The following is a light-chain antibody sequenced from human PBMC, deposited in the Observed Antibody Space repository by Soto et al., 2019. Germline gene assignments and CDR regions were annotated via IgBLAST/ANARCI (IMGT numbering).Light chain of an antibody. Sequence: EIVLTQSPATLSLSPGERATLSCRASQGISTYLAWYQQKPGQAPRLLIYDASNRAAGIPARFRGGGSGTAFTLTISSLEPEDFAVYYCQQRTNWPGFGPGTKVDIK. J-gene: IGKJ3*01. CDR2: DAS. CDR1: QGISTY. CDR3: QQRTNWPG. V-gene: IGKV3D-11*01.